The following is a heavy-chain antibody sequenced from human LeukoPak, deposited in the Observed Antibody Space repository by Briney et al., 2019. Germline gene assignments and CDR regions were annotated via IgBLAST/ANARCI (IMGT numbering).Heavy chain of an antibody. CDR1: GASISSDY. D-gene: IGHD2-21*02. CDR2: IYSSETT. CDR3: ARHFPYCGGDCPYYYMEV. Sequence: KPSETLSLTCSVSGASISSDYWSWIRQPPGKGLEWIGNIYSSETTKYNPSLRSRATISGDTSKNQFSLKLSSVTAADTAVYYCARHFPYCGGDCPYYYMEVWGKGTTVTVSS. V-gene: IGHV4-4*09. J-gene: IGHJ6*03.